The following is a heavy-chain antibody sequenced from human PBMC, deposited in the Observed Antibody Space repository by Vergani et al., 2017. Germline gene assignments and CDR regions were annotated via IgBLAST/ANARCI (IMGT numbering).Heavy chain of an antibody. CDR2: IYHSGGA. V-gene: IGHV4-39*01. D-gene: IGHD3-9*01. J-gene: IGHJ4*02. CDR3: ARTESFILRYFHWAL. Sequence: QVRLQESGPGLVKPSETLSLTCSVSGRSITSSSYYWGWIRQPPGKGLEWIGNIYHSGGAYYNPSLKGRVTISVDTSKNQFSLEVTSVTAADTAIYFCARTESFILRYFHWALWGQGTLVTVSS. CDR1: GRSITSSSYY.